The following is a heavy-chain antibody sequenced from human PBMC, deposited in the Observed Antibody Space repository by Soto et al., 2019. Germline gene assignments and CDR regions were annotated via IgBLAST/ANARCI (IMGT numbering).Heavy chain of an antibody. Sequence: PGGSLRLSCAASGFTFSSYAMSWVRQAPGKGLEWVSAISGSGGSTYYADSVKGRFTISRDNSKNTLYLQMNSLRAEDTAVYYCAKDLRRWDGYSVDYWGQGTLVTVSS. CDR3: AKDLRRWDGYSVDY. D-gene: IGHD4-4*01. CDR1: GFTFSSYA. V-gene: IGHV3-23*01. CDR2: ISGSGGST. J-gene: IGHJ4*02.